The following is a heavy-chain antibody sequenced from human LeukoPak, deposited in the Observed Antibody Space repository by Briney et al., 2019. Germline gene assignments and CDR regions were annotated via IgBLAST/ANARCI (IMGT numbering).Heavy chain of an antibody. D-gene: IGHD2-2*01. CDR3: ASKSGRYCSSTSCPFDY. J-gene: IGHJ4*02. CDR2: IIPIFGTA. CDR1: GGTFSSSA. Sequence: SVKVSCKASGGTFSSSAISWVRQAPGQGLEWMGGIIPIFGTANYAQKFQGRVTITTDESTSTAYMELSSLRSEDTAVYYCASKSGRYCSSTSCPFDYWGQGTLVTVSS. V-gene: IGHV1-69*05.